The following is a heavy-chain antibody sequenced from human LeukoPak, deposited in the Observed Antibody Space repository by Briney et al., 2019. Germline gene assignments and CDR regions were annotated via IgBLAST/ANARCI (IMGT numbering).Heavy chain of an antibody. CDR3: TKGHYCSSPHCHWFDP. CDR1: GFTFSTYA. J-gene: IGHJ5*02. V-gene: IGHV3-23*01. Sequence: PGGSLRLSCAASGFTFSTYAASWVRQAPGKGLEWVSAITGSGGSTYYADSVKGRFTISRDNSKNTFYLQMNSLRAEDTAVYYCTKGHYCSSPHCHWFDPWGQGTLVTVSS. CDR2: ITGSGGST. D-gene: IGHD2-2*01.